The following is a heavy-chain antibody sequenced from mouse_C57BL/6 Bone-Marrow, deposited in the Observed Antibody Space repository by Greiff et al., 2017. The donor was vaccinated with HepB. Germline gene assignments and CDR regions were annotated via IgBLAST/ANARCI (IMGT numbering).Heavy chain of an antibody. V-gene: IGHV1-22*01. J-gene: IGHJ2*01. D-gene: IGHD4-1*01. Sequence: VQLKESGPELVKPGASVKMSCKASGYTFTDYNMHWVKQSHGKSLEWIGYINPNNGGTSYNQKFKGKATLTVNKSSSTAYMELRSLTSEDSAVYYCARSGPNWAEDFYFDYWGQGTTLTVSS. CDR3: ARSGPNWAEDFYFDY. CDR2: INPNNGGT. CDR1: GYTFTDYN.